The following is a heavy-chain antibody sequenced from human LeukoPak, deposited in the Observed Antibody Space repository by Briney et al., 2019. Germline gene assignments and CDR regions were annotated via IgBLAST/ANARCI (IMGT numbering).Heavy chain of an antibody. CDR2: IKEDESEK. CDR3: ARGPLHYGSGSYYFYYMDV. D-gene: IGHD3-10*01. CDR1: GFSFSSYW. Sequence: GGSLRLSCSASGFSFSSYWMSWVRQVPGKGLEWVANIKEDESEKDYVDSVEGRFTISRDNAKNSLYLQMSSLRSEDTAVYYCARGPLHYGSGSYYFYYMDVWGKGTTVTISS. J-gene: IGHJ6*03. V-gene: IGHV3-7*03.